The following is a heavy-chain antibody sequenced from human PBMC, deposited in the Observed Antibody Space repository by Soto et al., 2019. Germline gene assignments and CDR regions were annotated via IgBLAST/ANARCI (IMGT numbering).Heavy chain of an antibody. J-gene: IGHJ3*02. CDR1: GFTFDDYA. CDR2: ISWNSDNI. Sequence: EVQLVESGGGLVQPGRSLRLSCAASGFTFDDYAMHWVRQAPGKGLEWVSGISWNSDNIVYVDSVKGRFTISRDNAKNSLYLQMNSLRAEDTALYYCAKDLYSNYGDAFDIWGQGTMVTVSS. V-gene: IGHV3-9*01. CDR3: AKDLYSNYGDAFDI. D-gene: IGHD4-4*01.